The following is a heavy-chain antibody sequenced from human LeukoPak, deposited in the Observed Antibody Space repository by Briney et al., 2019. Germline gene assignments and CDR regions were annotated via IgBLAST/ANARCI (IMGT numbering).Heavy chain of an antibody. V-gene: IGHV3-30*04. CDR1: GFTFSSYA. CDR2: ISYDGSNK. Sequence: GRSLRLSCAASGFTFSSYAMHWVRQAPGKGLEWVAVISYDGSNKYYADSVKGRFTISRDNSKNTLYLQMNSLRAEDTAVYYCARIRRDGYTIGYFDYWGQGTLVTVSS. CDR3: ARIRRDGYTIGYFDY. D-gene: IGHD5-24*01. J-gene: IGHJ4*02.